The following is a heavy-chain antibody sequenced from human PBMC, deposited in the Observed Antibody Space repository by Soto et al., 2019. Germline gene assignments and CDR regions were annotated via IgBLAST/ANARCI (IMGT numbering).Heavy chain of an antibody. CDR2: INAGNGNT. CDR1: GYTFTSYA. CDR3: ARDDIVVVPAAKRHWFDP. Sequence: ASVKVSCKASGYTFTSYAMHWVRQAPGKRLEWMGWINAGNGNTKYSQKFQGRVTITRDTSASTAYMELSSLRSEDTAVYYCARDDIVVVPAAKRHWFDPWGQGTLVTVSS. J-gene: IGHJ5*02. D-gene: IGHD2-2*01. V-gene: IGHV1-3*01.